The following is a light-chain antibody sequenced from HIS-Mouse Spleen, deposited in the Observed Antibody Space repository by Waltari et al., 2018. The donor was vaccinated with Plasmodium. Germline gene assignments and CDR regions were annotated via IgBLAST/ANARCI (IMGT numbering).Light chain of an antibody. CDR2: EGS. CDR3: YSTDSSGNHRV. CDR1: ALPKNY. Sequence: SYELTQPPSVSVSPGQPARPTCSGDALPKNYAYWYQQKSGQAPVLVIYEGSKRPSGIPERFSGSSSGTMATLTISGAQVEDEADYYCYSTDSSGNHRVFGGGTKLTVL. J-gene: IGLJ3*02. V-gene: IGLV3-10*01.